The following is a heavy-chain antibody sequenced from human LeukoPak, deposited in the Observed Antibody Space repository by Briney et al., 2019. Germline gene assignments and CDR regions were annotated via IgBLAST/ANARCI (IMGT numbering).Heavy chain of an antibody. Sequence: GGSLRLSCAASGFTFSSYWMSWVRQAPGKGLEWVANIKQDGSEKYYVDSVKGRFTISRDNAKNTLYLQMNSLRVEDTAVYYCVRGGWYLYDALDIWGQGTLVTVSS. CDR2: IKQDGSEK. V-gene: IGHV3-7*01. J-gene: IGHJ3*02. CDR3: VRGGWYLYDALDI. CDR1: GFTFSSYW. D-gene: IGHD6-19*01.